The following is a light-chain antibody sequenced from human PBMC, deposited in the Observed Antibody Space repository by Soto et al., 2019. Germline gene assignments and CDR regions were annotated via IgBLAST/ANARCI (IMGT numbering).Light chain of an antibody. CDR2: KAS. CDR1: QSISTW. Sequence: DIQMTQSPATLSASVGDRVTITCRARQSISTWLAWYQQKPGKALEVLLNKASNLESGVPSRFSGSGSGTEFTLTITSRQPEDFATYKCQHYNSYCRFGQETEL. CDR3: QHYNSYCR. V-gene: IGKV1-5*03. J-gene: IGKJ2*04.